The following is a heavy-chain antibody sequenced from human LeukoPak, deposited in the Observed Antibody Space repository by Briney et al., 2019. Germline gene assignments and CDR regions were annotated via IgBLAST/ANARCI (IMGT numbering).Heavy chain of an antibody. CDR3: ARVIDVAAAGYFDS. D-gene: IGHD6-13*01. CDR1: GFTFSSYW. J-gene: IGHJ4*02. Sequence: GGSLRLSCAASGFTFSSYWMSWVRQAPGKGLEWVANINQDGSEKYYVDSVKGRFTISRDNAKNSLYLQMSSLRAEDTALYYCARVIDVAAAGYFDSWGQGTQVTVSS. CDR2: INQDGSEK. V-gene: IGHV3-7*01.